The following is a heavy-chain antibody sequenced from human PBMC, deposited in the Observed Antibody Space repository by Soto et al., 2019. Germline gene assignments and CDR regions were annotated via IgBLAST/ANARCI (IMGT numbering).Heavy chain of an antibody. CDR2: INGDGSVI. J-gene: IGHJ5*02. V-gene: IGHV3-74*01. CDR1: GFTFRSSW. Sequence: EVQLVESGGGVVQPGGSLRLSCAASGFTFRSSWMYWVRQTPGKGPVWVSCINGDGSVIYYADSVKGRFTISRDNARDTLYLQMNSLTTEDSAVYYCVRDNRWGQGTLVSVSS. CDR3: VRDNR.